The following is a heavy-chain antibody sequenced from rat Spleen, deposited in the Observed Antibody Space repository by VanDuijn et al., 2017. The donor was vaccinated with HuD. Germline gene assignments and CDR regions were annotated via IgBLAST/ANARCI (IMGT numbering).Heavy chain of an antibody. CDR2: MRYDGDT. CDR1: GFSLTGNN. D-gene: IGHD5-1*01. CDR3: AGHWEGNWFAY. J-gene: IGHJ3*01. V-gene: IGHV2S30*01. Sequence: QVQLKESGPGLVQPSQTLSLTCTVSGFSLTGNNVYWVRQPPGKGLEWMGRMRYDGDTYYNSAIKSRLSISRDTSKSQVFLKMNSLQTEDTAMYFCAGHWEGNWFAYWGQGTLVTVSS.